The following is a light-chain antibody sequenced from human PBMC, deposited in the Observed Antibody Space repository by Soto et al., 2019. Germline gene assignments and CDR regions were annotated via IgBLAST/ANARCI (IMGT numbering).Light chain of an antibody. Sequence: QSVLTQPPSVSGAPGQRVTISCTGSSSNIGAGYDVHWYQQLPGTAPKLLIYGNSNRPSGVPDRFSGSKCGTSASLAITGLQAEDEADYYCQSYDSSLSGVVFGGGTQLTVL. CDR2: GNS. V-gene: IGLV1-40*01. CDR1: SSNIGAGYD. CDR3: QSYDSSLSGVV. J-gene: IGLJ2*01.